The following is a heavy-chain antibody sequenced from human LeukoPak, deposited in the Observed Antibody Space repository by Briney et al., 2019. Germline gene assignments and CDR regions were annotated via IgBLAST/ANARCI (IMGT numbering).Heavy chain of an antibody. J-gene: IGHJ4*02. Sequence: SETLSLTCTVSGGSISSYYWSWIRQPPGKGLEWIGYIYYSGSTNYNPSLKSRVTISVDTSKNQFSLKLSSVTAADTAIYYCARAETDHYYFDYLGQGTLVTVSS. CDR2: IYYSGST. CDR3: ARAETDHYYFDY. CDR1: GGSISSYY. V-gene: IGHV4-59*01. D-gene: IGHD3-10*01.